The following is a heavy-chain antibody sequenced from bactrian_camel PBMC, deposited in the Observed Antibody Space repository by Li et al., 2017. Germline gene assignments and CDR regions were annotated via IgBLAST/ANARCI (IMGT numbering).Heavy chain of an antibody. CDR1: RYTTNC. V-gene: IGHV3-3*01. Sequence: HVQLVESGGGSVQAGGSLRLSRVASRYTTNCMAWFRQGPTSGRQLIASIEESGTTFIADSVKGRFTISKDGGKNILYLQMDNLKPEDTAMYTCAAGWKVDGTCSPSFWGQGTQVTVS. CDR3: AAGWKVDGTCSPSF. CDR2: IEESGTT. D-gene: IGHD2*01. J-gene: IGHJ6*01.